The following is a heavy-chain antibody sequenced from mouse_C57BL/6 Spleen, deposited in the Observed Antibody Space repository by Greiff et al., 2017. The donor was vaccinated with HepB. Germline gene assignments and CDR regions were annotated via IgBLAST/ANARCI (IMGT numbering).Heavy chain of an antibody. CDR1: GFTFSSYA. V-gene: IGHV5-4*01. D-gene: IGHD4-1*01. CDR3: AREVTGYYAMDY. Sequence: EVQRVESGGGLVKPGGSLKLSCAASGFTFSSYAMSWVRQTPEKRLEWVATISDGGSYTYYPDNVKGRFTISRDNAKNNLYLQMSHLKSEDTAMYYCAREVTGYYAMDYWGQGTSVTVSS. J-gene: IGHJ4*01. CDR2: ISDGGSYT.